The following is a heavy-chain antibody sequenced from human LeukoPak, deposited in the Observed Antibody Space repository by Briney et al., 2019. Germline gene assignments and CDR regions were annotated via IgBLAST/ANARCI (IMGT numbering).Heavy chain of an antibody. Sequence: GGTLRLSCAASGFTFSSYGMSWVRQAPGKGLEWVSAISGSGGSTYYADSVKGRFTISRDNSKNTQYLQMNSLRAEDTAVYYCAKGTEDYYDSSPNWFDPWGQGTLVTVSS. CDR3: AKGTEDYYDSSPNWFDP. CDR2: ISGSGGST. CDR1: GFTFSSYG. V-gene: IGHV3-23*01. J-gene: IGHJ5*02. D-gene: IGHD3-22*01.